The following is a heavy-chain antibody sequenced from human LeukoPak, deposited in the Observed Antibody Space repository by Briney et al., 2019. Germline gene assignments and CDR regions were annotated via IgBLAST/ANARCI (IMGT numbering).Heavy chain of an antibody. V-gene: IGHV4-34*01. CDR3: ASYYYGSGSYSNWFDP. CDR1: GGSFSGYY. D-gene: IGHD3-10*01. J-gene: IGHJ5*02. Sequence: SSETLSLTCAVYGGSFSGYYWSWIRQPPGKGLEWIGEINHSGSTNYNPSLKSRVTISVDTSKNQFSLKLSSVTAADTAVYYCASYYYGSGSYSNWFDPWGQGTLVTVSS. CDR2: INHSGST.